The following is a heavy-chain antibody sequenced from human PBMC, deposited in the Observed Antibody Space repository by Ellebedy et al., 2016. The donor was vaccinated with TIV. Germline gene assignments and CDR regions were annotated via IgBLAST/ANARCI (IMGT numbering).Heavy chain of an antibody. CDR2: IKQDGSEK. V-gene: IGHV3-7*03. Sequence: GGSLRLSCAASGFTFSSYWMSWVRQAPGKGLEWVANIKQDGSEKYYVDSVKGRFTISRDNAKNSLYLQMNSLRAEDTAVYYCASEYSSSSHWGYWGQGTLVTVPS. CDR3: ASEYSSSSHWGY. CDR1: GFTFSSYW. D-gene: IGHD6-6*01. J-gene: IGHJ4*02.